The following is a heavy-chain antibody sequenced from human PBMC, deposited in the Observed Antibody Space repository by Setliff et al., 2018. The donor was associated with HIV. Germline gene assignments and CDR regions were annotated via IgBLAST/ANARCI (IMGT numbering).Heavy chain of an antibody. CDR2: MNAASGKT. V-gene: IGHV1-3*03. D-gene: IGHD1-26*01. CDR1: GYNFSTYA. Sequence: ASVKVSCKAPGYNFSTYALHWVRQAPGQRLEWLGWMNAASGKTKYSEEFQSRISFTRDTSAKTAYLELTKLTSEDMAIYYCVRVRVGGSLYFDFWGQGTPVTVSS. J-gene: IGHJ4*02. CDR3: VRVRVGGSLYFDF.